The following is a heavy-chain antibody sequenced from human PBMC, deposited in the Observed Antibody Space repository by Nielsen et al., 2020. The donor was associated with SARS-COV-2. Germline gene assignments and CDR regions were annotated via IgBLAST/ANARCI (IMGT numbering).Heavy chain of an antibody. CDR3: AKTYSGSYYSAFDI. D-gene: IGHD1-26*01. Sequence: SLKISCAASGFTFDDYAMHWVRQAPGKGLEWVSGISWNSGSIGYADSVKGRFTISRDNAKNSLYLQMNSLRAEDTAVYYCAKTYSGSYYSAFDIWGQGTMVTVSS. J-gene: IGHJ3*02. CDR2: ISWNSGSI. V-gene: IGHV3-9*01. CDR1: GFTFDDYA.